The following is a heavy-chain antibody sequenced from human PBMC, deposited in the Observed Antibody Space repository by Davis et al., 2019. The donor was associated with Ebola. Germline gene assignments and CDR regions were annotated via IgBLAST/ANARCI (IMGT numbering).Heavy chain of an antibody. CDR3: ARGVVVVVAALNWFDP. CDR2: INHSGST. V-gene: IGHV4-34*01. J-gene: IGHJ5*02. D-gene: IGHD2-15*01. Sequence: PSETLSLTCAVYGESFSGYYWNWIRQPPGKGLEWIGEINHSGSTNYNPSLKSRVTISVDTSKNQFSLKLSSVTAADTAVYYCARGVVVVVAALNWFDPWGQGTLVTVSS. CDR1: GESFSGYY.